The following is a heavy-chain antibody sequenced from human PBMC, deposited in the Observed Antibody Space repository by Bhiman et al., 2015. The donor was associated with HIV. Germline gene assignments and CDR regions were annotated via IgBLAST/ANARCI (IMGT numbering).Heavy chain of an antibody. CDR1: GFTFSTYT. Sequence: EVQLVDSGGGLVKPGGSLRLSCATSGFTFSTYTMNWVRQAPGKGLEWVSSISSSSSYIYYADSVKGRFTISRDNAKNSLYLQMNSLRAEDTAVYYCAREGDWGSDFDYWGQGTLVTVSS. CDR2: ISSSSSYI. J-gene: IGHJ4*02. V-gene: IGHV3-21*01. D-gene: IGHD7-27*01. CDR3: AREGDWGSDFDY.